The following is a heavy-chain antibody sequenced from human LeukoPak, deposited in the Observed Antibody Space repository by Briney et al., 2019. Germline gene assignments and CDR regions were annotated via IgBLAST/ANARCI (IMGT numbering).Heavy chain of an antibody. CDR1: GFTFSSYE. V-gene: IGHV3-48*03. D-gene: IGHD3-10*01. CDR3: ARGSRRGAFDI. Sequence: PGGSLRLSCAASGFTFSSYEMNWVRQAPGKGLEWVSYISSSGSTIYYADSVKGRFTISRDNAKNSLYLQMNSLRAEDTAVYYCARGSRRGAFDIWGQGTMVTVSS. J-gene: IGHJ3*02. CDR2: ISSSGSTI.